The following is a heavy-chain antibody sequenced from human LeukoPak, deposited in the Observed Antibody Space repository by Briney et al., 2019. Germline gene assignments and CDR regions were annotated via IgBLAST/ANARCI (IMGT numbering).Heavy chain of an antibody. CDR1: GFTFSNYG. CDR3: AKYTPANYYGSGSIFDY. Sequence: GRSLRLSCVASGFTFSNYGMHWVRQAPGKGLEWVAAIWNDGSNKYYADSVKGRFTISGDNSKNTLYLQMNSLRADDTAVYYCAKYTPANYYGSGSIFDYWGQGTLVTVS. D-gene: IGHD3-10*01. J-gene: IGHJ4*02. CDR2: IWNDGSNK. V-gene: IGHV3-33*06.